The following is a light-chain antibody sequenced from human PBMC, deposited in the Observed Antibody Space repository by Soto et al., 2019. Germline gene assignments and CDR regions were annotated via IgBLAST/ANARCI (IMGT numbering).Light chain of an antibody. Sequence: DIQMTQSPSTLSASVGDTVTITCRASQSISSWLAWYQQKPGKAPKLLIYKASTLQSGVPSRFSGSGSGTEFTLAISSLQPDDSATYYCQQYNDNWTFGQGTKVEIK. CDR2: KAS. V-gene: IGKV1-5*03. CDR1: QSISSW. CDR3: QQYNDNWT. J-gene: IGKJ1*01.